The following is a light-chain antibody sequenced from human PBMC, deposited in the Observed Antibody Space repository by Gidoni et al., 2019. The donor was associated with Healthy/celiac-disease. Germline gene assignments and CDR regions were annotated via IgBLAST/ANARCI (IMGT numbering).Light chain of an antibody. CDR1: QGVSSN. Sequence: EIVMTQSPATLSVSPGERATLSCRASQGVSSNLAWYQQKPGQAPRLLIYGASTRAPGIPARFSGSGSGTEFTLTISSLQSEDFAVYYCQQYNNWLTFGGGTKVEIK. CDR2: GAS. J-gene: IGKJ4*01. V-gene: IGKV3-15*01. CDR3: QQYNNWLT.